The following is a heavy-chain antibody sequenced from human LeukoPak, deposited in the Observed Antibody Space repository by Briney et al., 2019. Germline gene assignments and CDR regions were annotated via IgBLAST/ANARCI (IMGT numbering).Heavy chain of an antibody. D-gene: IGHD2-2*02. CDR1: GGSTSSSSYY. V-gene: IGHV4-39*01. Sequence: SETLSLTCTVSGGSTSSSSYYWGWIRQPPGKGLEWIGSIYYSGSTYYNPSLKSRVTISVDTSKNQFSLKLSSVTAADTAVYYCARPNRHCSSTSCYIFFDPWGQGTLVTVSS. J-gene: IGHJ5*02. CDR3: ARPNRHCSSTSCYIFFDP. CDR2: IYYSGST.